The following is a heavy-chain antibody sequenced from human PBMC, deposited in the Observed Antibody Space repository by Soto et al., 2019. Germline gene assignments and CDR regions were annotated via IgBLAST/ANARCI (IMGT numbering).Heavy chain of an antibody. V-gene: IGHV1-2*04. CDR3: ARDLGSGPYYYYGMDV. D-gene: IGHD2-15*01. CDR1: GYTFTGYY. CDR2: INPNSGGT. J-gene: IGHJ6*02. Sequence: ASVKVSCKASGYTFTGYYMHWVRQAPGQGLEWMGWINPNSGGTNYAQKFQGWVTMTRDTSISTAYMELSRLRSDDTAVYYCARDLGSGPYYYYGMDVWGQGTTVTVSS.